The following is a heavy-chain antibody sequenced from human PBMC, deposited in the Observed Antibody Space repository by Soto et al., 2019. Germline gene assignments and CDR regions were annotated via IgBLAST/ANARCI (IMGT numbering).Heavy chain of an antibody. CDR3: ARTPTSPLGGDFWSGFHYYYYYGMDV. CDR1: GYTFTSYD. Sequence: AAVNVSCKASGYTFTSYDINWVRQATGQGLEWMGWMNPNSGNTGYAQKFQGRVTMTRNTSISTAYMELSSLRSEDTAVYYCARTPTSPLGGDFWSGFHYYYYYGMDVWGQGTTVTVSS. D-gene: IGHD3-3*01. J-gene: IGHJ6*02. V-gene: IGHV1-8*01. CDR2: MNPNSGNT.